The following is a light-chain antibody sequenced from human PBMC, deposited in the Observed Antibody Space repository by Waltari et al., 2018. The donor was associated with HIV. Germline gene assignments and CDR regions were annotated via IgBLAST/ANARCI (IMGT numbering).Light chain of an antibody. Sequence: QLVLTQSPSASASLGASVKLTCTLSSGPSSYAIARHQQQPEKGPRYLMKLNSDGSHSKGDGIPDRFSGSSSGAERYLTISSLHSEDEADYYCQTWGTGIWVFGGGTKLTVL. J-gene: IGLJ3*02. CDR1: SGPSSYA. CDR2: LNSDGSH. V-gene: IGLV4-69*01. CDR3: QTWGTGIWV.